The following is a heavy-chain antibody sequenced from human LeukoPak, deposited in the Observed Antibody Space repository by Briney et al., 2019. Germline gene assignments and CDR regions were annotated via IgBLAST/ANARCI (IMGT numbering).Heavy chain of an antibody. J-gene: IGHJ3*02. D-gene: IGHD3-3*02. V-gene: IGHV4-4*02. CDR2: IYYSGTT. Sequence: PSGTLSLTCVVSGGSISSRNWWSWVRQPPGKGLEWIGSIYYSGTTYYNASLKSRLTISVDTSKNQFSLKLSSVTAADTAVYYCARDISGGSHVFDIWGQGTMVTVSS. CDR3: ARDISGGSHVFDI. CDR1: GGSISSRNW.